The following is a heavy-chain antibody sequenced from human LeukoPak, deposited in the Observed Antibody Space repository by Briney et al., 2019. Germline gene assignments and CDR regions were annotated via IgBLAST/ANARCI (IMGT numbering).Heavy chain of an antibody. CDR1: GYTFTSYA. CDR3: ANLELRLPTLFDY. J-gene: IGHJ4*02. D-gene: IGHD1-7*01. Sequence: ASVKVSCKASGYTFTSYAMHWVRQAPGQRLEWMGWINAGNGNTKYSQKFQGRVTITRDTSASTAYMELSSLRSEDTAVYYCANLELRLPTLFDYWGQGTLVTVSS. CDR2: INAGNGNT. V-gene: IGHV1-3*01.